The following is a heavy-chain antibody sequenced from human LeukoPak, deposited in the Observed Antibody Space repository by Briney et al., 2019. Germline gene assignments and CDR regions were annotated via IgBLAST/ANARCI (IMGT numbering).Heavy chain of an antibody. Sequence: SVKVSCKASGGTFSSYAISWVRQAPGQGLEWMGGIIPIFGTANYAQKFQGRVTITADDSTSTAYMELSSLRSEDTAVYYCARGPPRDYCDRSGPFDYWGQGTLVTVSS. J-gene: IGHJ4*02. D-gene: IGHD3-22*01. CDR3: ARGPPRDYCDRSGPFDY. CDR2: IIPIFGTA. V-gene: IGHV1-69*13. CDR1: GGTFSSYA.